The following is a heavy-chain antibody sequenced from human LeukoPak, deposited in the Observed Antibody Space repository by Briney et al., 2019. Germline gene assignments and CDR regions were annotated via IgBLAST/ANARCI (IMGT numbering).Heavy chain of an antibody. D-gene: IGHD4-17*01. V-gene: IGHV3-48*01. CDR1: GFIFSSYS. Sequence: AGGSLRLSSAASGFIFSSYSMNWVRQAPGKGQEWVSYISSSSSSIYYADSVKGRFTISRDNAKNSLYLQMNSLRAEDTAVYYCARNPIHDYGDYWYFDLWGRGTLVTVSS. CDR3: ARNPIHDYGDYWYFDL. CDR2: ISSSSSSI. J-gene: IGHJ2*01.